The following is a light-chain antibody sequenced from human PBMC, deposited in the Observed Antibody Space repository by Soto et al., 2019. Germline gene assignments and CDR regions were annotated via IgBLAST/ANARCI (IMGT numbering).Light chain of an antibody. CDR1: SSNIGAGYD. CDR3: QYYDSSRSGLYV. V-gene: IGLV1-40*01. CDR2: GNS. J-gene: IGLJ1*01. Sequence: QSVLTQPPSVSGAPGQRVTISCTGSSSNIGAGYDVHWYQQLPGTAPKLLIYGNSNRPSGVPDRFSGSKSGTSASLAITGLQAEDEADYYCQYYDSSRSGLYVFGTGTKVTVL.